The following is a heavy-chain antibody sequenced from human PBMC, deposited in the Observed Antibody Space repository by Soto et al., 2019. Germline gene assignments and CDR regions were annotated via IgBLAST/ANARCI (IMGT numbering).Heavy chain of an antibody. CDR2: IYDNGIT. CDR3: ARTYDSNGYANEFDS. Sequence: QVVLQESGPGLVKPSETLSLTCSVSGRSITSYYWSWVRQPPGKGLEWIGYIYDNGITSQNPSLKSRVTMSADTSQNQFSLKLTSVTGADTAVYYCARTYDSNGYANEFDSWGQGILVTVTS. D-gene: IGHD3-22*01. V-gene: IGHV4-59*12. J-gene: IGHJ4*02. CDR1: GRSITSYY.